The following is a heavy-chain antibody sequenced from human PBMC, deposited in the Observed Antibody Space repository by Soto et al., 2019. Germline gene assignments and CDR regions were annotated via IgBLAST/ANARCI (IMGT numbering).Heavy chain of an antibody. CDR3: ARAHCSNGICYAFDI. Sequence: SETLSLTFAVSGGSMSSYSWSWIRQPPGKGLKWIGYIHHSGDTDDNPSLKSRVTISVYRPQNQLSLKLTSVTTADTAVYYCARAHCSNGICYAFDIWGPGTKVT. D-gene: IGHD2-8*01. V-gene: IGHV4-59*01. CDR2: IHHSGDT. CDR1: GGSMSSYS. J-gene: IGHJ3*02.